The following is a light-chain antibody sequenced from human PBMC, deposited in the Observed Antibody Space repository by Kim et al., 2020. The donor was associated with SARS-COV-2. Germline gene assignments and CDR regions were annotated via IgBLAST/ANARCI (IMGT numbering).Light chain of an antibody. CDR1: SSNIGAGYD. Sequence: VTISYTGSSSNIGAGYDVHWYQQLPGTAPKLLIYGNSNRPSGVPDRFSGSKSGTSASLAITGLQAEDEADYYCQSYDSSLSAYYVFGTGTKVTVL. CDR3: QSYDSSLSAYYV. CDR2: GNS. J-gene: IGLJ1*01. V-gene: IGLV1-40*01.